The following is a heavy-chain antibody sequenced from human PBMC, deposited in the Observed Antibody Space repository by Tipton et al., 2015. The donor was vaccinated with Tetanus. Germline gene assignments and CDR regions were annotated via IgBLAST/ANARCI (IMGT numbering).Heavy chain of an antibody. V-gene: IGHV4-61*01. CDR1: GDSVSSGSHH. CDR2: LYNSGST. CDR3: ARDQARGARGWNYFDY. Sequence: TLSLTCTVSGDSVSSGSHHWTWIRQPPGKGLEWIGYLYNSGSTHFNPSLKSRVSISVDTSKNQFSLKLSSVTAADTAVYYCARDQARGARGWNYFDYWGQGTLVTVSS. J-gene: IGHJ4*02. D-gene: IGHD1-26*01.